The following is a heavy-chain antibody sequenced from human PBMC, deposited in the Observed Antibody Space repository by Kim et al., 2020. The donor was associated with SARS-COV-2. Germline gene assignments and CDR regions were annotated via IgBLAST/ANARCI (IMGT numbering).Heavy chain of an antibody. D-gene: IGHD2-21*01. CDR3: TRRPRRQVWFGMDV. Sequence: GGSLRLSCAASGFTFSTYAMHWVRQAPGKGLEWVALISYDGSEKYFADSVKGRFTISRDNSQNTLYLQMDSLRTEDTAVYYCTRRPRRQVWFGMDVWGQG. J-gene: IGHJ6*02. V-gene: IGHV3-30-3*01. CDR2: ISYDGSEK. CDR1: GFTFSTYA.